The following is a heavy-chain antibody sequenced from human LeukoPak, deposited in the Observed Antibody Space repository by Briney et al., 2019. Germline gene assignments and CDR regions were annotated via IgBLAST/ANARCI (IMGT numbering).Heavy chain of an antibody. Sequence: RRSLRLSCAATGFTFKDYGMHWVRQPPGKGLEWVSSINWNGGGTDYADSVKGRFTISRDNAKNSLYLQLSSLRPEDTALYYCAKHMRATNTYSFFGLDVWGQGTTVTVSS. CDR2: INWNGGGT. D-gene: IGHD1-26*01. CDR3: AKHMRATNTYSFFGLDV. CDR1: GFTFKDYG. J-gene: IGHJ6*02. V-gene: IGHV3-9*01.